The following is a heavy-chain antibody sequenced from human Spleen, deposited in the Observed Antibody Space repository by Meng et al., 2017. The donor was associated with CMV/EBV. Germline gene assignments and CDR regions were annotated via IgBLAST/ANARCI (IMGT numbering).Heavy chain of an antibody. CDR1: GGSINSDY. D-gene: IGHD6-13*01. Sequence: SETLSLTCTVSGGSINSDYWSWIRQPPGKALEWIGYIYYSGSTNYNPSLKSRIIISVDTSKNQFSLKLSSVTAADTAVYYCARRRGSWYGFDYWGQGTLVTVSS. V-gene: IGHV4-59*08. CDR3: ARRRGSWYGFDY. J-gene: IGHJ4*02. CDR2: IYYSGST.